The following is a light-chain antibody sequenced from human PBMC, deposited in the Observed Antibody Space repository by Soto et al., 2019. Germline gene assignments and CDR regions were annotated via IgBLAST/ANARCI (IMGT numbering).Light chain of an antibody. CDR2: DAS. V-gene: IGKV3-11*01. CDR1: QRVGSS. Sequence: EVVLTQSPGTLSLSPGERATLSCRASQRVGSSLAWYQQRPGQAPRLLIYDASKGAIGIPARCSGSGSGTDFPLTITSLEPEDFAIYYCQHRSNRALTFGGGTKVEIK. J-gene: IGKJ4*01. CDR3: QHRSNRALT.